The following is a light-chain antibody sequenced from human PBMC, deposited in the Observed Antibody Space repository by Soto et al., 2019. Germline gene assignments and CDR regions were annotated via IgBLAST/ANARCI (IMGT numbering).Light chain of an antibody. CDR1: QSISIY. Sequence: DIQMTQSPSSLSASVGDRVTITCRASQSISIYLNWYQQKPGKAPKLLIYAASSLQSGVPSRFSGSGSGTDFTLTISSLQPEDFATYYCQQSYSTLGTFGHGTKLEIK. J-gene: IGKJ2*01. V-gene: IGKV1-39*01. CDR2: AAS. CDR3: QQSYSTLGT.